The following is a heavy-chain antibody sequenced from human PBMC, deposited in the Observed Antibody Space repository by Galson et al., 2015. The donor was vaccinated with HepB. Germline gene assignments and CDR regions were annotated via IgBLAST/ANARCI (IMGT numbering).Heavy chain of an antibody. Sequence: ETLSLTCSVSHGSINNYYWSWIRQSPGNRLEWIGYIYYNGDTTYNPSLGYRVGMSVDTSINQVSLWLTSVTAADTAVYYCARHPGRGSVGYAFDLWGQGTLVTVSA. CDR3: ARHPGRGSVGYAFDL. D-gene: IGHD5-12*01. CDR1: HGSINNYY. V-gene: IGHV4-59*08. CDR2: IYYNGDT. J-gene: IGHJ4*02.